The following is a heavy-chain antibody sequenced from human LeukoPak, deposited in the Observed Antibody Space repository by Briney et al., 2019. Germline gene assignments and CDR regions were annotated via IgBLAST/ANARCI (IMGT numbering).Heavy chain of an antibody. CDR1: GFTFSSCD. CDR2: ISYDGSNK. Sequence: GGSLRLSCAASGFTFSSCDMHWVRQAPGKGLEWVAVISYDGSNKYYADSVKGRFTISRDNSKNTLFLEMNSLRAGDTAVYYCAKALTSGWYLDAFNIWGQGTMVTVSS. CDR3: AKALTSGWYLDAFNI. J-gene: IGHJ3*02. D-gene: IGHD6-19*01. V-gene: IGHV3-30*18.